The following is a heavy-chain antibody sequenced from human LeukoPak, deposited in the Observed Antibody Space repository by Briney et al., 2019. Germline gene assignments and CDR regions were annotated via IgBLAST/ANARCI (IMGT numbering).Heavy chain of an antibody. CDR2: FFQSEKS. J-gene: IGHJ4*02. V-gene: IGHV4-38-2*01. D-gene: IGHD2-15*01. CDR1: ARYTITSYI. CDR3: SSVVPVAGLLDS. Sequence: SETLSLTCAISARYTITSYILGCVRQSPGKGPEWIATFFQSEKSFYNASLESRVIMSLDTSKSQFSLHLTSVTAADTAVYYCSSVVPVAGLLDSCGQGTHVTVSS.